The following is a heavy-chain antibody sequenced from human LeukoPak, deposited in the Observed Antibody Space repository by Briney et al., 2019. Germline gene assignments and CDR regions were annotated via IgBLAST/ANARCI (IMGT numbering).Heavy chain of an antibody. J-gene: IGHJ3*02. CDR2: ISSSSSYI. V-gene: IGHV3-21*01. CDR3: ARAPRSYSSTSCPVNDAFDI. CDR1: GFTFSSYS. D-gene: IGHD2-2*01. Sequence: NPGGSLRLSCAASGFTFSSYSMNWVRQAPGKGLEWDASISSSSSYINYADSVKGRFTISRDNAKNSLYLQMNSLRAEDTAVYYCARAPRSYSSTSCPVNDAFDIWGQGTMVTVSS.